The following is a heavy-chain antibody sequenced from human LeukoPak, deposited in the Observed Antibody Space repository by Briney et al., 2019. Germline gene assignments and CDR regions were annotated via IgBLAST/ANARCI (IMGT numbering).Heavy chain of an antibody. V-gene: IGHV3-7*03. Sequence: PGGSLRLSCVASGFTFSSYWMSWVRQAPGKGLEWVANIKQDGSEKYYVDSVKGRFTISRDNAKNSLYLQMNSLRAEDTALYYCAKDASIAVAGQLDYWGQGTLVTVSS. CDR1: GFTFSSYW. D-gene: IGHD6-19*01. CDR3: AKDASIAVAGQLDY. J-gene: IGHJ4*02. CDR2: IKQDGSEK.